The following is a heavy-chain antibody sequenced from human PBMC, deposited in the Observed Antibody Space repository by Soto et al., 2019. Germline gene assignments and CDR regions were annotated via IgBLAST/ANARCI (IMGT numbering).Heavy chain of an antibody. Sequence: PSETLSLTCSVSAGSVDRSNYFWNWIRQPPGKGLEWIGNISYSGGPNKNPALKSRVTLSLDTSKNQFSLTLTSVTAADTAMYYCASSTYFCDSRGYHFKNLDSWGQGTLVTVPQ. V-gene: IGHV4-61*01. CDR2: ISYSGGP. D-gene: IGHD3-22*01. CDR3: ASSTYFCDSRGYHFKNLDS. CDR1: AGSVDRSNYF. J-gene: IGHJ4*02.